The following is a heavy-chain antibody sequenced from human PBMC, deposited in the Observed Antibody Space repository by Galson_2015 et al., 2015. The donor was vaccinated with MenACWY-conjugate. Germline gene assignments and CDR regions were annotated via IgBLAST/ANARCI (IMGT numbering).Heavy chain of an antibody. CDR2: ISTYNGNA. CDR1: GYTFTNFG. D-gene: IGHD6-13*01. CDR3: ARDPIGRHDSSSWFWID. V-gene: IGHV1-18*01. J-gene: IGHJ4*02. Sequence: SVKVSCKAAGYTFTNFGITWVRKAPGQGLEWMGWISTYNGNANYAQKVRDRVMMTTDTSTNTVHMELKSLTSDDTAVYFCARDPIGRHDSSSWFWIDWGQGT.